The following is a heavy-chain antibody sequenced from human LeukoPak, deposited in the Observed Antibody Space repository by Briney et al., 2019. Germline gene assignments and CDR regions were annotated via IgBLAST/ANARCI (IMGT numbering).Heavy chain of an antibody. CDR1: GFXFSNYW. CDR3: ARYDGYDLRY. CDR2: INEGGSDK. Sequence: GGSLRLSCAASGFXFSNYWISWVRQAPGKGLKWVAKINEGGSDKHYVDSVKGRFTISRDNAKNSLYLEMNGLRAEDTAVYYCARYDGYDLRYWGQGILVTVSS. V-gene: IGHV3-7*04. D-gene: IGHD5-12*01. J-gene: IGHJ4*02.